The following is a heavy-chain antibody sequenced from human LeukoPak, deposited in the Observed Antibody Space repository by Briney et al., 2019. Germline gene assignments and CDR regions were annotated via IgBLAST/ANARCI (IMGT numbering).Heavy chain of an antibody. V-gene: IGHV3-30*18. CDR1: GFTFSSYG. J-gene: IGHJ4*02. CDR3: AKDREGLSSGYDLEYFDY. Sequence: GGSLRLSCAASGFTFSSYGMHWVRQAPGKGLEWVTVISYDGSNQYYADSVKGRFTVSRDDSKNKLYLQMNSLRAEDTAVYYCAKDREGLSSGYDLEYFDYWGQGTLVTVSS. CDR2: ISYDGSNQ. D-gene: IGHD5-12*01.